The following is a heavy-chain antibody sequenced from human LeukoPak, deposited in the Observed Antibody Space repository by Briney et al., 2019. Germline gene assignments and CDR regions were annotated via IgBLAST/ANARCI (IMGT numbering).Heavy chain of an antibody. CDR2: ISWNSGSI. D-gene: IGHD3-10*01. Sequence: GRSLRLSCAASGFTFDDYAMHWVRQAPGKGLEWVSGISWNSGSIGYADSVKGRFTISRDNAKNSLYLQMNSLRAEDTALYYCAKDPNKVRGVIIPWYFDLWGRGTLVTVSS. J-gene: IGHJ2*01. V-gene: IGHV3-9*01. CDR1: GFTFDDYA. CDR3: AKDPNKVRGVIIPWYFDL.